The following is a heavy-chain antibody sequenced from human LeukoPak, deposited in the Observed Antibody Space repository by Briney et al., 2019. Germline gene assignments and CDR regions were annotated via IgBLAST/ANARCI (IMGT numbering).Heavy chain of an antibody. Sequence: PGGSLRLSCAASGFTFSSYSMNWVRQAPGKGLEWVSSISSSSSYIYYADSVKGRFTTSRDNAKNSLYLQMNSLRAEDTAVYYCARLKVVPAAIYYYYYYGMDVWGQGTTVTVSS. CDR1: GFTFSSYS. D-gene: IGHD2-2*01. J-gene: IGHJ6*02. V-gene: IGHV3-21*01. CDR2: ISSSSSYI. CDR3: ARLKVVPAAIYYYYYYGMDV.